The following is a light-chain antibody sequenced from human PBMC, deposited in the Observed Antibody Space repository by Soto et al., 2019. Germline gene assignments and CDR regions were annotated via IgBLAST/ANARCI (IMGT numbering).Light chain of an antibody. CDR2: AAY. Sequence: DIQLTQSPSSLSASVGDRVTITCRASQGITNYYLAWFQQKPGKAPKSLIYAAYSLQSGVPSKFSGSGSGTDFTLTISSLQPEDSATYFCQHYNCYTLTFGGGNKVEIK. V-gene: IGKV1-16*02. J-gene: IGKJ4*01. CDR3: QHYNCYTLT. CDR1: QGITNYY.